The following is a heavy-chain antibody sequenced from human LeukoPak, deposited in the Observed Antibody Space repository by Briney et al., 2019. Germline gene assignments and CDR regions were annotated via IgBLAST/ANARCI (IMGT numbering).Heavy chain of an antibody. Sequence: SETLSLTCTVSGGSISNYYWSWIRQPPGKGLEWIGYIFYSGRTKYSPSLKSRVTMSVDTSKNQFSLKLSSVTAADTAVYYCARDYDSSANDAFDIWGQGTMVTVSS. J-gene: IGHJ3*02. CDR1: GGSISNYY. CDR3: ARDYDSSANDAFDI. V-gene: IGHV4-59*12. D-gene: IGHD3-22*01. CDR2: IFYSGRT.